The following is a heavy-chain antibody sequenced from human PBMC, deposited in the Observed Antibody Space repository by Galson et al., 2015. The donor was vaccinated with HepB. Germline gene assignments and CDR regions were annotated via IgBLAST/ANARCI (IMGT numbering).Heavy chain of an antibody. Sequence: SVKVSCKVSGYTLTELSMHWVRQAPGKGLEWMGGFDPEDGETIYAQKFQGRVTMTEDTSTDTAYMELSSLRSEDTAVYYCATDQRGCSSTSCPPRYYYYYGMDVWGQGTTVTVSS. CDR3: ATDQRGCSSTSCPPRYYYYYGMDV. D-gene: IGHD2-2*01. J-gene: IGHJ6*02. V-gene: IGHV1-24*01. CDR2: FDPEDGET. CDR1: GYTLTELS.